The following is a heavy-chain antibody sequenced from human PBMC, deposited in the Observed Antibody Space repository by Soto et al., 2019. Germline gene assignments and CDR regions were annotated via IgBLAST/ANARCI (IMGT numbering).Heavy chain of an antibody. CDR2: VYHTGST. CDR3: FIEPYDITANRIAS. CDR1: GGSISGDYY. V-gene: IGHV4-30-4*01. Sequence: SETLSLTCTVSGGSISGDYYWNWIRQAPGKGLEWISYVYHTGSTYHNPSLKSRGSISVDTSNNQFSLKLSSVTAADTAVYFFFIEPYDITANRIASWGHLIPGIVSS. J-gene: IGHJ5*01. D-gene: IGHD3-22*01.